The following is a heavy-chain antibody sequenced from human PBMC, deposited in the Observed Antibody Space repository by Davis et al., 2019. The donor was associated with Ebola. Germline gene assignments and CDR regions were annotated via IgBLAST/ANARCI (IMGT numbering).Heavy chain of an antibody. CDR3: ARDSRYCTSGVCGSMWDL. J-gene: IGHJ5*02. V-gene: IGHV4-59*01. D-gene: IGHD2-8*01. CDR1: GGSIGTYY. CDR2: IYYSGIT. Sequence: SETLSLTCTVSGGSIGTYYWSWIRQPPGKGLEWIGYIYYSGITTYNPSLKRRVAMSVDTSKNQFSLKLTSVTAADSAVYYCARDSRYCTSGVCGSMWDLWGQGTLVTVSS.